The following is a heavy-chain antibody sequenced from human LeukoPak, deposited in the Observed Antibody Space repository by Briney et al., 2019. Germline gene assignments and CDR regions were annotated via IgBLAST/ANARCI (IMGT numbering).Heavy chain of an antibody. CDR2: ISAYNGNT. Sequence: SSVKVSCKASGYTFTSYGISWVRQAPGQGLEWMGWISAYNGNTKYAQKLQGRVTMTTDTSTSTAYMELRSLRSDDTAVYYCARGRRSGSYYNWFDPWGQGTLVTVSS. CDR1: GYTFTSYG. D-gene: IGHD1-26*01. V-gene: IGHV1-18*01. J-gene: IGHJ5*02. CDR3: ARGRRSGSYYNWFDP.